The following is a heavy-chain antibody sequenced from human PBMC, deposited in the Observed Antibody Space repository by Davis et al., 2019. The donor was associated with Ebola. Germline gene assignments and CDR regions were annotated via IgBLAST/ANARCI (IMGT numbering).Heavy chain of an antibody. CDR1: GGTFSDHT. J-gene: IGHJ4*02. D-gene: IGHD5-12*01. CDR3: AKVADVDPDDS. V-gene: IGHV1-69*08. Sequence: SVKVSCKASGGTFSDHTISWVRQAPGQRPEWMGKIVPILSATYYAQKFQDRVTITADKFTGTAYMELKSLTSDDTGIYYCAKVADVDPDDSWGQGTLVTVSS. CDR2: IVPILSAT.